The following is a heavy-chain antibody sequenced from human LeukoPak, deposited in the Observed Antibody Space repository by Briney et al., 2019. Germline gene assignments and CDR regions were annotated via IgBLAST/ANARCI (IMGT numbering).Heavy chain of an antibody. D-gene: IGHD3-10*01. CDR1: GFTFSSYG. CDR2: IWYDGSNK. Sequence: GGSLRLSCAASGFTFSSYGMHWVRQAPGKGLEWVAVIWYDGSNKYYADSVKGRFTISRDNSKNTLYLQMNSLRAEDTAVYYCARDEQAYYGSGSQIDYWGQGTLVTVSS. CDR3: ARDEQAYYGSGSQIDY. J-gene: IGHJ4*02. V-gene: IGHV3-33*08.